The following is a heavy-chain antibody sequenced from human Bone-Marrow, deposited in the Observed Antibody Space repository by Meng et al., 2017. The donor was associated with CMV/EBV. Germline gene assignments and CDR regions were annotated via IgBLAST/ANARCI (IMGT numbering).Heavy chain of an antibody. J-gene: IGHJ4*02. CDR1: GGSISSSSRSY. V-gene: IGHV4-39*07. D-gene: IGHD6-13*01. CDR2: LYYSGST. Sequence: VPGGSISSSSRSYWGWIRQPPGKGLEWIGSLYYSGSTYYNPSLKSRVTMSVDTSKNQFSLKLSSVTAADTAVYYCAKAAQQLGNFDCWGQGTLVTVSS. CDR3: AKAAQQLGNFDC.